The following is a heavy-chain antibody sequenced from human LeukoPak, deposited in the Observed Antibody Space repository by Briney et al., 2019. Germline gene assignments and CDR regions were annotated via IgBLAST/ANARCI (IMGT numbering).Heavy chain of an antibody. J-gene: IGHJ4*02. CDR1: GGTFSSYA. Sequence: SVRVSCKASGGTFSSYAISWVRQAPGQGLEWVGGIIPIFGTANYAQKFQGRVTITADESTSTAYMELSSLRSEDTAVYYCARDVAYSGYDYYFDYWGQGTLVTVSS. V-gene: IGHV1-69*13. CDR3: ARDVAYSGYDYYFDY. D-gene: IGHD5-12*01. CDR2: IIPIFGTA.